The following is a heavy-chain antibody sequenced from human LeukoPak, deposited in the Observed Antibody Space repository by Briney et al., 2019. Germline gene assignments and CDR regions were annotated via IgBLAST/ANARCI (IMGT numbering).Heavy chain of an antibody. J-gene: IGHJ4*02. CDR2: INPSGST. CDR1: GGSFSGYY. D-gene: IGHD3-10*01. Sequence: SETLSLTCTVYGGSFSGYYWTWIRQPPGKGLEWIGEINPSGSTNYNPSLKSRDTISVDTSKNQFSLKLNSLTAADTSLYYCARGLGSGSYFGYWGQGTLVTVSS. CDR3: ARGLGSGSYFGY. V-gene: IGHV4-34*01.